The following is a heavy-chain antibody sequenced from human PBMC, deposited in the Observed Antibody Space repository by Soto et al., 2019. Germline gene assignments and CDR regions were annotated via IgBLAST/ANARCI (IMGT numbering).Heavy chain of an antibody. V-gene: IGHV3-23*01. CDR1: GFTFSSYS. CDR3: AYKWAGVAPVDDY. Sequence: EVQLLESGGGLVQPGGSLRLSCAASGFTFSSYSMNWVRQAPGKGLEWVSAISGSGGSTYYADSVKGRFTISRDNSKNTLYIKMNRLRAEDTAVYYCAYKWAGVAPVDDYWGQGTLVTVSS. CDR2: ISGSGGST. J-gene: IGHJ4*02. D-gene: IGHD3-3*01.